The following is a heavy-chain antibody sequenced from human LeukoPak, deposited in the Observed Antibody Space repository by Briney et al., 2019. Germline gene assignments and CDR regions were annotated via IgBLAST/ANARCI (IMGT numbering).Heavy chain of an antibody. J-gene: IGHJ4*02. D-gene: IGHD2-2*01. V-gene: IGHV4-31*03. CDR3: ARQVVPAAMPYFDY. Sequence: PQTPYLTCTVSGGSISSGGYYWSWIRQHPGKGLEWIGYIYYSGSTYYNPSLKSRVTISVDTSKNQFSLKLSSVTAADTAVYYCARQVVPAAMPYFDYWGQGTLATVSS. CDR2: IYYSGST. CDR1: GGSISSGGYY.